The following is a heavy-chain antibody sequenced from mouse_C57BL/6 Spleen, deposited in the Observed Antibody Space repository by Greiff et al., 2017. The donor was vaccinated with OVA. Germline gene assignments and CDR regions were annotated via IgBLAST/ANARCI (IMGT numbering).Heavy chain of an antibody. CDR3: ARDYGTSRYAMDY. J-gene: IGHJ4*01. CDR1: GFTFSSYA. CDR2: ISDGGSYT. V-gene: IGHV5-4*01. Sequence: DVMLVESGGGLVKPGGSLKLSCAASGFTFSSYAMSWVRQTPEKRLEWVATISDGGSYTYYPDNVKGRFTISRDNAKNNLYLQMSHLKSEDTAMYYCARDYGTSRYAMDYWGQGTSVTVSS. D-gene: IGHD1-1*01.